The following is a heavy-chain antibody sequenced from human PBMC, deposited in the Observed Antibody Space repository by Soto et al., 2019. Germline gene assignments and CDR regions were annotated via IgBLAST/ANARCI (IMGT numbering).Heavy chain of an antibody. J-gene: IGHJ6*02. CDR2: INPNSGGT. CDR3: ARAGYCSSTSCYGFGGMDV. Sequence: QVQLVQSGAEVKKPGASVKVSCKASGYTFTGYYMHWVRQAPGQGLEWMGWINPNSGGTNYAQKFQGWVTMTRDTSIRRAYMELSRLRSDDTAVYYCARAGYCSSTSCYGFGGMDVWGQWTTVTVSS. CDR1: GYTFTGYY. V-gene: IGHV1-2*04. D-gene: IGHD2-2*01.